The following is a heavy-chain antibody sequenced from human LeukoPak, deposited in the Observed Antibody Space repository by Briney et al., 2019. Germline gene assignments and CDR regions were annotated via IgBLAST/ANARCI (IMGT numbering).Heavy chain of an antibody. CDR1: GGSFSGYY. V-gene: IGHV4-34*01. Sequence: TSETLSLTCAVYGGSFSGYYWTWIRQPPGKGLEWIGEINHSGSTNYNPSLKSRVTISVDTYKSQFSLKLSSVTAADTAVYYCARTILTPSGYVWHFDLWGRGTLVTVSS. CDR3: ARTILTPSGYVWHFDL. CDR2: INHSGST. J-gene: IGHJ2*01. D-gene: IGHD3-3*01.